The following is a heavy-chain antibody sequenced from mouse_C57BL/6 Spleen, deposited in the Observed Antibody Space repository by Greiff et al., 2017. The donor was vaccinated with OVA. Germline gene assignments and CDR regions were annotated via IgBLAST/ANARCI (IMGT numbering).Heavy chain of an antibody. Sequence: QVQLQQPGAELVMPGASVKLSCKASGYTFTSYWMHWVKQRPGQGLEWIGEIDPSDSYTNYNQKFKGKSTLTVDKSSSTAYMQLSSLTSEDSSVYYCARWYYYGSSSYYFDYWGQGTTLTVSS. D-gene: IGHD1-1*01. CDR3: ARWYYYGSSSYYFDY. J-gene: IGHJ2*01. CDR1: GYTFTSYW. V-gene: IGHV1-69*01. CDR2: IDPSDSYT.